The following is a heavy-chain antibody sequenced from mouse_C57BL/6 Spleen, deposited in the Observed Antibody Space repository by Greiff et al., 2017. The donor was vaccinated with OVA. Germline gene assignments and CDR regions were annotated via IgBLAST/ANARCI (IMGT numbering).Heavy chain of an antibody. D-gene: IGHD2-3*01. CDR2: INPGSGGT. V-gene: IGHV1-54*01. CDR3: ARRDDGYHFDY. CDR1: GYAFTNYL. J-gene: IGHJ2*01. Sequence: LQESGAELVRPGTSVKVSCKASGYAFTNYLIEWVKQRPGQGLEWIGVINPGSGGTNYNEKFKGKATLTADKSSSTAYMQLSSLTSEDSAVYYCARRDDGYHFDYWGQGTTLTVSS.